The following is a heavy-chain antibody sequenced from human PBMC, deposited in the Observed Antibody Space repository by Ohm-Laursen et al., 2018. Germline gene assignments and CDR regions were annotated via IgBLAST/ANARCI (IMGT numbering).Heavy chain of an antibody. Sequence: GASVKVSCKASGGTFSSYAISWVRQAPGQGLEWMGGIIPIFGTANYAQKFQGRVTITADESTSTAYMELSSLRSEDTAVYYCASRYCSGGSCYYFHWFDPWGQGTLVTVSS. CDR3: ASRYCSGGSCYYFHWFDP. CDR2: IIPIFGTA. CDR1: GGTFSSYA. V-gene: IGHV1-69*13. D-gene: IGHD2-15*01. J-gene: IGHJ5*02.